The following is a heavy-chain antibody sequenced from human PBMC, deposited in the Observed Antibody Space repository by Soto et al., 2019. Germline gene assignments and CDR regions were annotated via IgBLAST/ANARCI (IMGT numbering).Heavy chain of an antibody. V-gene: IGHV1-18*01. CDR2: ISAYNGNT. Sequence: GASLKVSCKASGYTFTSYGISWVRQAPGQGLEWMGWISAYNGNTNYAQKFQGRVTITRDTSASTAYMELSSLRSEDTAVYYCRVAATRQDFDYWGQGTLVTVSS. D-gene: IGHD2-15*01. J-gene: IGHJ4*02. CDR1: GYTFTSYG. CDR3: RVAATRQDFDY.